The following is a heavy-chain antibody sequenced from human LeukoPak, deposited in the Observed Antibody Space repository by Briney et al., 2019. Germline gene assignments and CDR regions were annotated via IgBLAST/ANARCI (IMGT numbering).Heavy chain of an antibody. Sequence: PSETLSLTCAVSGYSISSGYYWGWIRQPPGKGLEWIGSIYHSGSTYYNPSLKSRVTISVDTSKNQFSLKLSSVTAADTAVYYCASLYYYGSGSYPEYFQRWGQGTLVTVSS. CDR2: IYHSGST. V-gene: IGHV4-38-2*01. CDR1: GYSISSGYY. CDR3: ASLYYYGSGSYPEYFQR. J-gene: IGHJ1*01. D-gene: IGHD3-10*01.